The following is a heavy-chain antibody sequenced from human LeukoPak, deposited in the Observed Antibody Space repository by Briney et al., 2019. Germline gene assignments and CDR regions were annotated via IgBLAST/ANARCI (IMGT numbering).Heavy chain of an antibody. D-gene: IGHD6-19*01. J-gene: IGHJ5*02. CDR3: ARDVAEGRFDP. CDR2: IKADGSEK. V-gene: IGHV3-7*01. CDR1: GFTFSTYW. Sequence: GGSLRLSSADSGFTFSTYWMTCVRDAPGKGLERVASIKADGSEKYHVDSLKGRFTISRDNAKRSLYLQMNSLRPEDPAVYYCARDVAEGRFDPWGRGTLVTVS.